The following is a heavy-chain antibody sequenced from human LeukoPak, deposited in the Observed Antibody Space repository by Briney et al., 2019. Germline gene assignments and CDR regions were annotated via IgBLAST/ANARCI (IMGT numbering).Heavy chain of an antibody. J-gene: IGHJ6*03. CDR1: GFTFSSYA. D-gene: IGHD3-10*01. V-gene: IGHV3-30*04. CDR3: AKDPRRASPGSSYYYMDV. CDR2: ISYDGSNK. Sequence: PGGSLRLSCAASGFTFSSYAIHWVRQAPGKGLEWVAVISYDGSNKYYADSVKGRFTISRDNSKNTLSLQMNSLRAVDTAVYYCAKDPRRASPGSSYYYMDVWGRGTTVTVSS.